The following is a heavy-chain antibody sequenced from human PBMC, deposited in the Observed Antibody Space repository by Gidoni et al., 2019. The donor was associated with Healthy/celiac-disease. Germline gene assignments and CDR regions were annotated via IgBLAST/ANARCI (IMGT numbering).Heavy chain of an antibody. Sequence: QVQLVQVGAVVKNPGASVKVPGKVSGYPVTYLNMHWVRQAPGEGLEWMGGFDPEGGETIYAPKFQGRVTMTDDTSTDTAYMGLSSRRSEDTAVYCCATSLGMTAVTTSDYWGQGTLVTVSA. CDR1: GYPVTYLN. CDR3: ATSLGMTAVTTSDY. V-gene: IGHV1-24*01. D-gene: IGHD4-17*01. J-gene: IGHJ4*02. CDR2: FDPEGGET.